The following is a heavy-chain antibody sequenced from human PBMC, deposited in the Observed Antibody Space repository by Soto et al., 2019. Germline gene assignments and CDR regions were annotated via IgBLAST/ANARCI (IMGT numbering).Heavy chain of an antibody. D-gene: IGHD4-17*01. V-gene: IGHV3-7*01. Sequence: GGSLRLSCATFEFTFSAYWMSWVRQAPGKGLEWVANIRQDGGEKYYVDSVKGRFTISRDNAKNSVYLQMNSLRVEDTAIYYCASEYGDHLKFFDYWGPGTLVTAS. CDR3: ASEYGDHLKFFDY. CDR2: IRQDGGEK. J-gene: IGHJ4*02. CDR1: EFTFSAYW.